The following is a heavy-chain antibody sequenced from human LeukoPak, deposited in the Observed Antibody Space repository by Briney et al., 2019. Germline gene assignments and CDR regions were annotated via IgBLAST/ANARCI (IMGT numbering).Heavy chain of an antibody. D-gene: IGHD2-15*01. CDR2: INPNSGGT. CDR1: GYTFTGYY. CDR3: AGYCSGGSCYGDYYYYYGMDV. V-gene: IGHV1-2*02. Sequence: ASVKVSCKASGYTFTGYYMHWVRQAPGQGLEWMGWINPNSGGTNYAQKFQGRVTMTRDTSISTAYMELSRLRSDGTAVYYCAGYCSGGSCYGDYYYYYGMDVWGQGTTVTVSS. J-gene: IGHJ6*02.